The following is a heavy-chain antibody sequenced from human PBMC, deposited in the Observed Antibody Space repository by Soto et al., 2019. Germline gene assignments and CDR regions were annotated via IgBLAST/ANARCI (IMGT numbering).Heavy chain of an antibody. J-gene: IGHJ6*02. V-gene: IGHV4-59*08. D-gene: IGHD4-17*01. CDR1: SGPDRSHN. CDR2: VYYTGDT. CDR3: VRQGIDYLHGLVDV. Sequence: QVQLQQSGPRLVKPSETLSLTCTVSSGPDRSHNWGWIRQPPGRGLEWIGYVYYTGDTAYNPSLRERGTLSAATSMNDSSLNLNSVPAADTAVYYCVRQGIDYLHGLVDVWGQGTTVSVSS.